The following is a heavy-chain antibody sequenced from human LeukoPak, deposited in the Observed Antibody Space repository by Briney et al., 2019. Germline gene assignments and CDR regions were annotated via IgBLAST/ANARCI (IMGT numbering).Heavy chain of an antibody. CDR3: ARDFRVTGTMVASYYGMDV. Sequence: RSGGSLRLSCAASGFTVSSNYMSWVRQAPGKGLEWVSVIYSGGSTYYADSVKGRFTISRGNSKNTLYLQMNSLRAEDPAVYYCARDFRVTGTMVASYYGMDVGGQGPTVTVSS. CDR1: GFTVSSNY. CDR2: IYSGGST. D-gene: IGHD1-7*01. V-gene: IGHV3-53*01. J-gene: IGHJ6*02.